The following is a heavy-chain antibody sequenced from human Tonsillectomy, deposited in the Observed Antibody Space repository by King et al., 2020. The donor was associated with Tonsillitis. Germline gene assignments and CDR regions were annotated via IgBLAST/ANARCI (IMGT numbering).Heavy chain of an antibody. D-gene: IGHD3-10*01. Sequence: VQLVESGAEVKKPGESLKISCNGSGYSFASYWIAWVRQMPGKGLEWMGIVYPGDSDTQYSPSFEGQVSVSVDSSINTAYLQWGSLKASDTAMYFCARLRGYASGNDDAFDIWGQGTMVTVS. V-gene: IGHV5-51*03. CDR1: GYSFASYW. CDR3: ARLRGYASGNDDAFDI. J-gene: IGHJ3*02. CDR2: VYPGDSDT.